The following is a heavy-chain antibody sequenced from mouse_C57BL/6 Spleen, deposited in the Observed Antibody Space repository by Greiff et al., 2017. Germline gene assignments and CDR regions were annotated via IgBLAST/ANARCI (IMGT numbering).Heavy chain of an antibody. J-gene: IGHJ2*01. Sequence: VKLVESGAELVRPGASVTLSCKASGYTFTDYEMHWVKQTPVHGLEWIGAIDPETGGTAYNQKFKGKAILTADKSSSTAYMELRSLTSEDSAVYYCTRKETIVTYYFDYWGQGTTLTVSS. CDR1: GYTFTDYE. V-gene: IGHV1-15*01. CDR2: IDPETGGT. D-gene: IGHD2-5*01. CDR3: TRKETIVTYYFDY.